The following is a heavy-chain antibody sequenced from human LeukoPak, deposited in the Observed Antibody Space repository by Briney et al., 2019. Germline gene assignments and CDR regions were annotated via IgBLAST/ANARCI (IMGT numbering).Heavy chain of an antibody. J-gene: IGHJ5*02. CDR1: GGSISSYY. CDR3: ARVWFGELSPNWFDP. Sequence: SETLSLTCTVSGGSISSYYWSWIRQPPGKGLEWIGYIYYSGSTNYNPSLKSRVTISVDTSKNQFSLKLSSVTAADTAVYYCARVWFGELSPNWFDPWGQGTLVTVSS. CDR2: IYYSGST. V-gene: IGHV4-59*01. D-gene: IGHD3-10*01.